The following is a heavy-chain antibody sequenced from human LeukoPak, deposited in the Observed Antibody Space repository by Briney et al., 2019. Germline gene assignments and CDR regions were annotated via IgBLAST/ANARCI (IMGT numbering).Heavy chain of an antibody. CDR1: GLTFSNYG. Sequence: GGSLRLSYVTSGLTFSNYGMHWVRQAPGKGLEWVTFIRYDGSTKYYTDSVKGRFTISRDNSENTVYLLMNSLRAEDTAVYYCAKGTYSAYNSGCAYWGQGTLVTVSS. D-gene: IGHD5-12*01. V-gene: IGHV3-30*02. CDR3: AKGTYSAYNSGCAY. J-gene: IGHJ4*02. CDR2: IRYDGSTK.